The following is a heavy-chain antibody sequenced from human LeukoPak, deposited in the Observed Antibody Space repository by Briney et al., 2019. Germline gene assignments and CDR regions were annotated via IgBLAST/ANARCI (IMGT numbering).Heavy chain of an antibody. CDR1: GGSISSGDYY. J-gene: IGHJ3*02. D-gene: IGHD3-10*01. CDR3: ARRGQSVLDAFDI. V-gene: IGHV4-61*08. Sequence: SETLSLTCTVSGGSISSGDYYWSWIRQPPGKGLEWIGYIYYSGSTNYNPSLKSRVTISVDTSKNQFSLKLSSVTAADTAVYYCARRGQSVLDAFDIWGQGTMVTVSS. CDR2: IYYSGST.